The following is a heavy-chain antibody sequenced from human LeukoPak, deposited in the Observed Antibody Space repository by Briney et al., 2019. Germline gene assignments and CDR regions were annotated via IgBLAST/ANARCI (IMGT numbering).Heavy chain of an antibody. D-gene: IGHD1/OR15-1a*01. J-gene: IGHJ4*02. CDR1: GYTFTGYY. V-gene: IGHV1-2*02. CDR3: TRLLGTLNTFDF. Sequence: ASVKVSCKASGYTFTGYYMHWVRQASGQGLEWMGWINPNSGGTNYAQKFQGRVTMTRDTSISTAYMELSRLRSDDTAVYYCTRLLGTLNTFDFWGQGTLVTVSS. CDR2: INPNSGGT.